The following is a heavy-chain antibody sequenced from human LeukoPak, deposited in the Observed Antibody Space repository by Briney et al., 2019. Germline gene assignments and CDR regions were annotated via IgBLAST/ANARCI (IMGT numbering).Heavy chain of an antibody. J-gene: IGHJ3*02. Sequence: PGGSLRLSCAASGFTVSRKYMAWVRQAPGKGLEWVSTLYTDGKTYYTDSVEGRFTISRDEFQNTLDLQMNFLRAEDTAVYYCAKTRSTNPDDAFDSWGHGTLVTVSS. CDR3: AKTRSTNPDDAFDS. V-gene: IGHV3-53*01. D-gene: IGHD5/OR15-5a*01. CDR1: GFTVSRKY. CDR2: LYTDGKT.